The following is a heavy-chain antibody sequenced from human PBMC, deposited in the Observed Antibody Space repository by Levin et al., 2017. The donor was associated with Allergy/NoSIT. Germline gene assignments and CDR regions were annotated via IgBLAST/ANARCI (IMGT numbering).Heavy chain of an antibody. J-gene: IGHJ6*03. CDR1: GFTFSSFG. V-gene: IGHV3-33*06. CDR2: IWYDGSNK. D-gene: IGHD1/OR15-1a*01. CDR3: AKGEADGTYHYYYYRDG. Sequence: GGSLRLSCAASGFTFSSFGIHWVRQAPGKGLEWVALIWYDGSNKYYADSVKGRFTISRDNPKNTLYLQVTSLRAEDTAVYYCAKGEADGTYHYYYYRDGWGKGTTVTVSS.